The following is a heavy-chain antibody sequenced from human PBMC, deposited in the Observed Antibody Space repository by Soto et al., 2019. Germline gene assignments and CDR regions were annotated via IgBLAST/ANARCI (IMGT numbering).Heavy chain of an antibody. V-gene: IGHV4-59*01. CDR1: GGSISSYY. CDR2: IYYSGST. D-gene: IGHD6-19*01. J-gene: IGHJ6*02. CDR3: ARDPGSGWYGSYYYGMDV. Sequence: PSETLSLTCTVSGGSISSYYWSWIRQPPGKGLEWIGYIYYSGSTNYNPSLKSRVTISVDTSKNQFSLKLSSVTAADTAVYYCARDPGSGWYGSYYYGMDVWGQGTTVTAP.